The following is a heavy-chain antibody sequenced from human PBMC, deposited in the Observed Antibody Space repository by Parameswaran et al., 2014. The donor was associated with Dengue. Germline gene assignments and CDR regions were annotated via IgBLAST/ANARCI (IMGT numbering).Heavy chain of an antibody. CDR2: IIPIFGTA. V-gene: IGHV1-69*01. Sequence: SWVRQAPGQGLEWMGGIIPIFGTANYAQKFQGRVTITADESTSTAYMELSSLRSEDTAVYYCARDNRGPYSYGYMERIYYYYGMDVWGQGTTVTVSS. CDR3: ARDNRGPYSYGYMERIYYYYGMDV. J-gene: IGHJ6*02. D-gene: IGHD5-18*01.